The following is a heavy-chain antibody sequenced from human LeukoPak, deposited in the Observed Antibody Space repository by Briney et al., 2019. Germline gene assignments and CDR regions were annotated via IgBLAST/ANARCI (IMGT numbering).Heavy chain of an antibody. D-gene: IGHD3-10*01. CDR2: INPNSGGT. J-gene: IGHJ6*03. CDR1: GYTFTGYY. V-gene: IGHV1-2*02. Sequence: ASVKVSCKASGYTFTGYYMHWVRQAPGQGLEWMGWINPNSGGTNYAQKVQGRVTMTRDTSISTAYMELSRLRSDDTAVYYCARSYGSGSYYGHYYYMDVWGKGTTVTISS. CDR3: ARSYGSGSYYGHYYYMDV.